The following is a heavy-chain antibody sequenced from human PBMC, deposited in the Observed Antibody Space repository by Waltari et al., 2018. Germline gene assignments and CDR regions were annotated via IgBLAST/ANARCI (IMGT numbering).Heavy chain of an antibody. CDR2: ISYDGSNK. J-gene: IGHJ4*02. CDR1: GFTFSSYA. V-gene: IGHV3-30*01. Sequence: QVQLVESGGGVVQPGRSLRLSCAASGFTFSSYAMHWVRQAPGKGLEWVAVISYDGSNKYYADSVKDRFIISRDNSKNTLYLQMNSLRAEDTAVYYCARGIAAAEKVGYWGQGTLVTVSS. CDR3: ARGIAAAEKVGY. D-gene: IGHD6-13*01.